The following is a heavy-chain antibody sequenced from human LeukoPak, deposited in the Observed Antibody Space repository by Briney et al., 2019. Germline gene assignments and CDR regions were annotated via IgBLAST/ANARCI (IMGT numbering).Heavy chain of an antibody. CDR1: GGTFSSYA. Sequence: GASVKVSCKASGGTFSSYAICWVRQAPGQGLEWMGGIIPIFGTANYAQKFQGRVTITADKSTSTAYMELSSLRSEDTAVYYCARGLVVVPAAIGWFDPWGQGTLVTVSS. J-gene: IGHJ5*02. CDR2: IIPIFGTA. D-gene: IGHD2-2*02. V-gene: IGHV1-69*06. CDR3: ARGLVVVPAAIGWFDP.